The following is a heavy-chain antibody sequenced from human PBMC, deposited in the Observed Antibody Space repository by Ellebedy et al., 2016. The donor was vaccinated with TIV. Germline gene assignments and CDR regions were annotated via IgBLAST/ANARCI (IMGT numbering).Heavy chain of an antibody. CDR2: FYHSGNN. CDR1: GGSISSYY. V-gene: IGHV4-59*08. D-gene: IGHD1-1*01. Sequence: MPSETLSLTCSVSGGSISSYYWTRIRQPPGKGLKWIAYFYHSGNNNYSPSLKSRVTISVDTSKNHFSLKLSSVTAADTAVYYCATYTMGRLDYWGQGTLVTVSS. CDR3: ATYTMGRLDY. J-gene: IGHJ4*02.